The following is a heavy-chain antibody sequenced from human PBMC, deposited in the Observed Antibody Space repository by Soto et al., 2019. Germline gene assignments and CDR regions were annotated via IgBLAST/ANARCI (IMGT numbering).Heavy chain of an antibody. D-gene: IGHD1-26*01. CDR1: GGSINSITNW. Sequence: SETLSLTCAVSGGSINSITNWFSWVRQPPGKGLEWIGEIYRSGSTNYNPSLKNRVTISMDKSKNQFSLQLTSVTAADTAMYYCARDPYSGSSSKDYWGPGALVTVSS. CDR2: IYRSGST. CDR3: ARDPYSGSSSKDY. J-gene: IGHJ4*02. V-gene: IGHV4-4*02.